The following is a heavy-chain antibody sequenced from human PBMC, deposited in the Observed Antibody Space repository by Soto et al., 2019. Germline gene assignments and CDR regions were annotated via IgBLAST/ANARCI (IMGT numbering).Heavy chain of an antibody. D-gene: IGHD2-8*01. Sequence: ASVKVSCKASGYTFANYGISWVRQAPGQGLEWMGWISPYDGDRNFARKFQGRITMTTDTLKNTVYMELRRLRSDDTAVFYCARDRGYCTNGVCTDELDPWGKGTRVTVS. CDR1: GYTFANYG. CDR2: ISPYDGDR. V-gene: IGHV1-18*04. CDR3: ARDRGYCTNGVCTDELDP. J-gene: IGHJ5*02.